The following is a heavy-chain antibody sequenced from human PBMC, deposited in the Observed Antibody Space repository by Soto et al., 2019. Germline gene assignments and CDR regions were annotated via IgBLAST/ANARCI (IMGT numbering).Heavy chain of an antibody. D-gene: IGHD6-13*01. Sequence: QEQLVESGGGVVQPGRSLRLSCAASGFAFRNFGMQWVRQVPGKGLEWVASISYDGNIKYSADSVKGRFTISRDNSKNTLYLQMSSLRSEDTAVYHCATFWGPVTAAVDDYWGQATLVTVSS. CDR2: ISYDGNIK. CDR1: GFAFRNFG. V-gene: IGHV3-30*03. J-gene: IGHJ4*02. CDR3: ATFWGPVTAAVDDY.